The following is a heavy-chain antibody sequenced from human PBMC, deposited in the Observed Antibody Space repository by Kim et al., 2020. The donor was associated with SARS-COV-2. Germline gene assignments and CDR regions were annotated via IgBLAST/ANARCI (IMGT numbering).Heavy chain of an antibody. Sequence: GGSLRLSCAASGFTFTTHNMNWVRQAPGKGLEWVSAISSSGNAILYADSLKGRFTISRDNAKKLVYLQMDSLRADDTAVYYCARNLDYGGSLHEFYFDY. CDR1: GFTFTTHN. J-gene: IGHJ4*01. D-gene: IGHD3-10*01. CDR3: ARNLDYGGSLHEFYFDY. CDR2: ISSSGNAI. V-gene: IGHV3-21*04.